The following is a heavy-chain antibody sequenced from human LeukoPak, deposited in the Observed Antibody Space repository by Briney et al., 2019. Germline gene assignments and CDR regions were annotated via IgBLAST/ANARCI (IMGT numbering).Heavy chain of an antibody. CDR1: GASISSNNW. CDR3: ARDRRYILDV. J-gene: IGHJ6*04. V-gene: IGHV4-4*02. CDR2: VYHTGGI. Sequence: PSETLSLTCTVSGASISSNNWWGWVRQSPEKGLEWIGDVYHTGGIIFTPSLESRLSLSVDKSKNQFSLKLSSVTAADTAVYYCARDRRYILDVWGKGTTVTVSS. D-gene: IGHD1-14*01.